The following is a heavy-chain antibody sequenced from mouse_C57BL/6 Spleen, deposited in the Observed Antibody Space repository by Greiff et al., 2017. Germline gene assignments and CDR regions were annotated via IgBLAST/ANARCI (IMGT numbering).Heavy chain of an antibody. CDR1: GYAFTNYL. Sequence: QVQLQQSGAELVRPGTSVKVSCKASGYAFTNYLIEWVKQRPGQGLEWIGVINPGSGGTNYNEKFKGKATLTADKSSSTAYMQLSSLTSEDSAVYFCARYDYGKGYAMDYWGQGTSVTVSS. D-gene: IGHD2-1*01. CDR2: INPGSGGT. CDR3: ARYDYGKGYAMDY. V-gene: IGHV1-54*01. J-gene: IGHJ4*01.